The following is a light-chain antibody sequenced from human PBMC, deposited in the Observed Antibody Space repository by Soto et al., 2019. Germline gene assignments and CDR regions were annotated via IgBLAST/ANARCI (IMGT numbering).Light chain of an antibody. CDR1: GGSIASGL. Sequence: NFMLTQPHSVSGSPGRTVTISCTRSGGSIASGLLQWYQVRPGSGPTTVISEDNQIPSGVPDRFFGSIDSCSNSSSLTISVLKPEDEADYYCQSSQDDFWVFGGGTKLTVL. J-gene: IGLJ3*02. V-gene: IGLV6-57*04. CDR3: QSSQDDFWV. CDR2: EDN.